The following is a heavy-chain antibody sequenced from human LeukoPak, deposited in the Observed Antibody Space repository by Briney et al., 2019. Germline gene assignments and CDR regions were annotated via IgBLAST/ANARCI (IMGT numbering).Heavy chain of an antibody. D-gene: IGHD4-17*01. CDR1: GGTFSSYA. Sequence: GASVKVSCKASGGTFSSYAISWVRQAPGQRLEWMGGIIPIFGTANYAQKFQGRVTITADESTSTAYMELSSLRSEDTAVYYCAREGYGDYGSDGMDVWGQGTTVTVSS. CDR2: IIPIFGTA. V-gene: IGHV1-69*13. CDR3: AREGYGDYGSDGMDV. J-gene: IGHJ6*02.